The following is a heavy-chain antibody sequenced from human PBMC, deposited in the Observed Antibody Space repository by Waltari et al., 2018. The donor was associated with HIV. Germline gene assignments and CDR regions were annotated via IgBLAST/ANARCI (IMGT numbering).Heavy chain of an antibody. D-gene: IGHD3-10*01. CDR1: GFNPSSYS. CDR3: AILGDRGFDP. V-gene: IGHV3-48*04. CDR2: IRSGSSTI. Sequence: EVQLVESGGGLVQPGGSLRLSCAASGFNPSSYSMNWVRQAAGKGLEGVSYIRSGSSTIYYADSVKGRVTISRDNAKNSLYLQRNSLRAEDTAVYYCAILGDRGFDPWGQGTLVTVSS. J-gene: IGHJ5*02.